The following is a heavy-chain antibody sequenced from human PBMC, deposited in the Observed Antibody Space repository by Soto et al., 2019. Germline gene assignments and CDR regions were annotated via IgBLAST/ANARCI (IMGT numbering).Heavy chain of an antibody. Sequence: PSETLSLTCTVSGGSISSGDYYWSWIRQPPGKGLEWIGYIYYSGSTYYNPSLKSRVTISVDTCKNQFSLKLSSVTAADTAVYYCARNSSGYSGNSGYWGQGPLVTVYS. D-gene: IGHD3-22*01. CDR2: IYYSGST. CDR1: GGSISSGDYY. J-gene: IGHJ4*02. CDR3: ARNSSGYSGNSGY. V-gene: IGHV4-30-4*01.